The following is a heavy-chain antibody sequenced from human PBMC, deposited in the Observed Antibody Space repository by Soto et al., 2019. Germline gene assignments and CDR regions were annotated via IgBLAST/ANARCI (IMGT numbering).Heavy chain of an antibody. CDR2: IYYSGST. D-gene: IGHD2-2*01. CDR3: ARLTDIVVVPAAIGDFYYYMDV. Sequence: QLQLQESGPGLVKPSETLSLTCTVSGGSISSSSYYWGWIRQPPGTGLEWIGSIYYSGSTYYNPSLKSRVPISVDTSKNQFSLKLSSVTAADTAVYYCARLTDIVVVPAAIGDFYYYMDVWGKGTTVTVSS. V-gene: IGHV4-39*01. J-gene: IGHJ6*03. CDR1: GGSISSSSYY.